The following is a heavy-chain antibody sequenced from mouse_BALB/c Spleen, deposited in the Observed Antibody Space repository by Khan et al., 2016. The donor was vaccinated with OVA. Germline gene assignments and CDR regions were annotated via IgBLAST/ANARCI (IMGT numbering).Heavy chain of an antibody. J-gene: IGHJ4*01. CDR2: VTYSGNT. Sequence: EVQLVESGPSLVKPSQTLSLTCSVTGDSITSGFWNWIRKFPGNKFEYMGYVTYSGNTYYNPSLKSQISITRDTSKSQYYLQLNSVTTEDTATYFCARSYGSWAMDYWGQGTSVTVSS. CDR1: GDSITSGF. D-gene: IGHD1-1*01. V-gene: IGHV3-8*02. CDR3: ARSYGSWAMDY.